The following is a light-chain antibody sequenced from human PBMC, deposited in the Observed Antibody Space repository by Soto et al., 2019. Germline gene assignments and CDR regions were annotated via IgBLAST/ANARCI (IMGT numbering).Light chain of an antibody. V-gene: IGLV1-40*01. CDR2: GNS. Sequence: QSVLTQPPSVSGAPGQRVTISCTGSSSNIGAGYDVHWYQQLPGTPPKLLIYGNSNRPSGVPDRISGSKSGTSASLAITGLQAEDEADYCCQSYDSSLSGDVVFGGGTKLTVL. CDR1: SSNIGAGYD. CDR3: QSYDSSLSGDVV. J-gene: IGLJ2*01.